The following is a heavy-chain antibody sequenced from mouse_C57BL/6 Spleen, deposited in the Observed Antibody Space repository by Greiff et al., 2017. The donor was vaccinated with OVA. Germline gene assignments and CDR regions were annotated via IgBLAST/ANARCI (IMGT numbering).Heavy chain of an antibody. Sequence: VQLQQPGAELVKPGASVKLSCKASGYTFTSYWMQWVKQRPGQGLEWIGEIDPSDSYTNYNQKFKGKATLTVDTSSSTAYMQLSSLTSEDSAVYYCARGYGYDEAWFAYWGQGTLVTVSA. J-gene: IGHJ3*01. V-gene: IGHV1-50*01. CDR3: ARGYGYDEAWFAY. CDR2: IDPSDSYT. D-gene: IGHD2-2*01. CDR1: GYTFTSYW.